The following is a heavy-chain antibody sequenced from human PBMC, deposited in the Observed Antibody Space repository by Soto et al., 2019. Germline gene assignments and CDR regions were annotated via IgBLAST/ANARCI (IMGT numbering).Heavy chain of an antibody. V-gene: IGHV4-59*11. J-gene: IGHJ3*01. D-gene: IGHD5-12*01. CDR2: IYYSGST. CDR3: ARARGYSGYANDAFDV. CDR1: GGSLSGHY. Sequence: SETLSLTCAVYGGSLSGHYWSWIRQLPGKRLEWIGYIYYSGSTSYNPSFKSRVTISVDTSKRQFSLKLNSLIAADTAVYYCARARGYSGYANDAFDVWGQGTMVTVSS.